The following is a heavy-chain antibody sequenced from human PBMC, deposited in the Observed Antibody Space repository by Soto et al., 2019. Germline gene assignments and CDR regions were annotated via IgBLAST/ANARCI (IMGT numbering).Heavy chain of an antibody. CDR2: INPSGGST. CDR3: AGPRSYDSSGYYYLRY. CDR1: GYTFTSYY. J-gene: IGHJ4*02. V-gene: IGHV1-46*01. D-gene: IGHD3-22*01. Sequence: QVQLVQSGAEVKKPGASVKVSCKASGYTFTSYYMHWVRQAPGQGLAGMGIINPSGGSTSDAQKFQGRVTMTRDTSTSTVYMELSSLRSEDTAVYYCAGPRSYDSSGYYYLRYWGQGTLVTVSS.